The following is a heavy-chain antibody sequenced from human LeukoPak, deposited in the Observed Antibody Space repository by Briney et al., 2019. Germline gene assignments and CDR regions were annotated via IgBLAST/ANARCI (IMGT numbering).Heavy chain of an antibody. J-gene: IGHJ4*02. D-gene: IGHD3-10*01. CDR3: ARGRTMIRGEGIDY. V-gene: IGHV4-39*07. CDR2: IYYSGST. CDR1: GGSISSSSYY. Sequence: SSETLSLTCTVSGGSISSSSYYWGWIRQPPGKGLEWIGSIYYSGSTYYNPSLKSRVTISVDTSKNQFSLKLSSVTAADTAVYYCARGRTMIRGEGIDYWGQGTLVTVSS.